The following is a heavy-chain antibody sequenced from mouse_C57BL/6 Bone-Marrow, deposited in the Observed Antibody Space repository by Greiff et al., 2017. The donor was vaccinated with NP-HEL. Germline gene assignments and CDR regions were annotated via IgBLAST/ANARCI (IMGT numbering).Heavy chain of an antibody. CDR3: AKHSNSAY. D-gene: IGHD2-5*01. CDR1: GYTFTSYG. Sequence: QVQLQQSGAELARPGASVKLSCKASGYTFTSYGISWVRQRTGQGLEWIGEIYPRSGNTYYNEKFKGKATLTADKSSSTAYMELRSLTSEDSAVYFCAKHSNSAYWGQGTLVTVSA. J-gene: IGHJ3*01. CDR2: IYPRSGNT. V-gene: IGHV1-81*01.